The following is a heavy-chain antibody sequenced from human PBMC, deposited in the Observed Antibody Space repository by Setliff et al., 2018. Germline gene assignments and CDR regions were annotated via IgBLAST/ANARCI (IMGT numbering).Heavy chain of an antibody. CDR1: GLSISSGYY. Sequence: SETLSLTCGVSGLSISSGYYWGWVRQPPGKGLEWIASIYHSGSTYFNPSLKSRVTISVAKSKNQFSLKLSSVTAEDTAVYYCVSRHYTYFYYWGQGTLVTVSS. CDR3: VSRHYTYFYY. D-gene: IGHD3-10*01. CDR2: IYHSGST. V-gene: IGHV4-38-2*01. J-gene: IGHJ4*02.